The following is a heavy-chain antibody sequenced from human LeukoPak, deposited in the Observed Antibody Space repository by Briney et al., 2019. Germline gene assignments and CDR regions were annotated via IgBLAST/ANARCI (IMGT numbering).Heavy chain of an antibody. CDR1: GFTFSSYS. J-gene: IGHJ4*02. Sequence: GGSLRLSCAASGFTFSSYSMTWVRQAPGKGLEWVSSISSSSSYIYYADSVKGRFTISRDNAKNSLYLQMNSLRAEDTAVYYCARFQGWYLAGVDYWGQGTLVTVSS. V-gene: IGHV3-21*01. D-gene: IGHD6-19*01. CDR3: ARFQGWYLAGVDY. CDR2: ISSSSSYI.